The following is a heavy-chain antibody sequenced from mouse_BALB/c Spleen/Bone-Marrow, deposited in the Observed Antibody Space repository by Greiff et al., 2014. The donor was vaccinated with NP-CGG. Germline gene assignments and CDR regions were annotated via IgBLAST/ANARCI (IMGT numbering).Heavy chain of an antibody. CDR1: GYTFTSYT. Sequence: VKLVESGAELARPGASVKMSCKASGYTFTSYTMHWVKQRPGQGLEWIGYINPSSGYTNYNQKLKDKATLTADKSSSTAYMQLSSLTSEDSAVYYCASYYYAMDYWGQGTSVTVSS. CDR3: ASYYYAMDY. V-gene: IGHV1-4*01. J-gene: IGHJ4*01. CDR2: INPSSGYT.